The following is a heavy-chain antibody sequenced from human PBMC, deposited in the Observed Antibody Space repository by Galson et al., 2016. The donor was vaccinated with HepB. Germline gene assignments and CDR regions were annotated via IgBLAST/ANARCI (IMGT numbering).Heavy chain of an antibody. CDR2: ISGNSRSI. V-gene: IGHV3-21*01. J-gene: IGHJ4*02. CDR1: SSSFSGHL. Sequence: SLRLSCAASSSSFSGHLMNWVRQAPGKGLEWVSSISGNSRSIYYAESVKGRCTISRDNAEKLLFLQMNRLKAEDTAVYYCARDISGHGTKGWDHDYWGQGTLVTVSS. CDR3: ARDISGHGTKGWDHDY. D-gene: IGHD1-26*01.